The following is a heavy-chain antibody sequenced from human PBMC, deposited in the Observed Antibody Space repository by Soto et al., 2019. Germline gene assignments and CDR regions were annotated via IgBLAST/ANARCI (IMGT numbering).Heavy chain of an antibody. CDR3: ARIASAGRGWDV. D-gene: IGHD6-13*01. CDR2: IKQDGSEK. CDR1: GFTFSSYW. Sequence: EVQLVESGGGLVQPGGSLSLSCAASGFTFSSYWMSWVRQAPVKGLEWVGNIKQDGSEKNYVDFVEGRFTISRDNAENSLYLQMNSLRAEDTAVYYCARIASAGRGWDVWGQGTTVVVSS. V-gene: IGHV3-7*01. J-gene: IGHJ6*02.